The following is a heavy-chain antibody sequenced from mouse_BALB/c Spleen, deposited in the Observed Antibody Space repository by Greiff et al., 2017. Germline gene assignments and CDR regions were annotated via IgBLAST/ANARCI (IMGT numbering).Heavy chain of an antibody. Sequence: EVMLVESGTVLARPGASVKMSCKASGYSFTSYWMHWVKQRPGQGLEWIGAIYPGNSDTSYNQKFKGKAKLTAVTSASTAYMELSSLTNEDSAVYYCSTTVVAPYAMDYRGQGTSVTVSS. CDR3: STTVVAPYAMDY. D-gene: IGHD1-1*01. CDR2: IYPGNSDT. V-gene: IGHV1-5*01. CDR1: GYSFTSYW. J-gene: IGHJ4*01.